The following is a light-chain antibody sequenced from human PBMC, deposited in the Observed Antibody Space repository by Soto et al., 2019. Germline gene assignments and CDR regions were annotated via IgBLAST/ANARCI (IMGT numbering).Light chain of an antibody. CDR2: DNY. J-gene: IGLJ1*01. V-gene: IGLV1-51*01. CDR1: SSNIGKNF. Sequence: QSVLTQPPSVSAAPGQRVTISCSGSSSNIGKNFVSWYQQLPGTAPKLLIYDNYKRPLGIPDRFSGSKSGTSATLDITDLQTGDEADYYCGAWDRGLSAGVFGTRTKVTVL. CDR3: GAWDRGLSAGV.